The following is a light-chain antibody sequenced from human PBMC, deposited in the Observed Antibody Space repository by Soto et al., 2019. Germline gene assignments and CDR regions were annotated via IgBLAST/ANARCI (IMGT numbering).Light chain of an antibody. CDR1: QSITNNY. CDR3: QHSGSSPRT. J-gene: IGKJ1*01. CDR2: GAS. Sequence: EIVLTQSPGTLSFSPGERATLSCRASQSITNNYLAWYQQKAGQVPRLLLYGASTRPTGIPDRFSGSGSGTDFTLTITRLEPDDLAVYCCQHSGSSPRTFGQGTKVKIK. V-gene: IGKV3-20*01.